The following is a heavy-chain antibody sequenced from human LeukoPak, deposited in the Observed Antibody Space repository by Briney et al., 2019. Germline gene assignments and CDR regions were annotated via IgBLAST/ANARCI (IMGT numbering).Heavy chain of an antibody. CDR1: GGSFSSCSYY. J-gene: IGHJ4*02. CDR3: ARSTIYTTVTHYFDH. D-gene: IGHD4-17*01. V-gene: IGHV4-61*01. Sequence: SETLSLTCAVSGGSFSSCSYYWGWLRQPPGTGLESFGCIYYSGSTNYNPSLKSRVTISVDTSKNQFSLKMSSVTAAHTGVYYCARSTIYTTVTHYFDHWGQGTLVTVPS. CDR2: IYYSGST.